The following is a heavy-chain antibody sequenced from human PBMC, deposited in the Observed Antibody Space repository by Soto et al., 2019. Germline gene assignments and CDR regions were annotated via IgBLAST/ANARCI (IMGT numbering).Heavy chain of an antibody. D-gene: IGHD2-15*01. J-gene: IGHJ6*03. Sequence: SETLSLTCTVSGGSISSYYWSWIRQPPGKGLEWIGYIYYSGSTNYNPSLKSRVTISVDTSKNQFSLKLSSVTAADTAVYYCARDRRYCSGGSCYYYYYMDVWGKGTTVTVSS. CDR2: IYYSGST. V-gene: IGHV4-59*01. CDR1: GGSISSYY. CDR3: ARDRRYCSGGSCYYYYYMDV.